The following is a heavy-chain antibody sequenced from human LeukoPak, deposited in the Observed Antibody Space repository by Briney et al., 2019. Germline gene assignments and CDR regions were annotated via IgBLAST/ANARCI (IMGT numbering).Heavy chain of an antibody. CDR2: ISGSGGST. CDR1: GFTLSSYA. Sequence: GGSLRLSCAPSGFTLSSYAMSWVRQAPGKGLEWVSAISGSGGSTYYADSVKGRFTISRDNSKNTLYLQMNSLRAEDTAVYYCARGPGIAAAGDYWGQGTLVTVSS. J-gene: IGHJ4*02. CDR3: ARGPGIAAAGDY. V-gene: IGHV3-23*01. D-gene: IGHD6-13*01.